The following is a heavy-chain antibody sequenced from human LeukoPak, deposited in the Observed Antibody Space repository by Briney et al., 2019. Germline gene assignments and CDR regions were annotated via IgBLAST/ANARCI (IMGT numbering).Heavy chain of an antibody. Sequence: SETLSLTCTVSGGSISSYYWSWIRQPPGKGLEWIGYIYYSGSTNYNPSLKSRVTISVDTSKNQFSLKLSSVTAADTAVYYCARVRTGDPHFDYWGQGTLVTVSS. V-gene: IGHV4-59*01. CDR2: IYYSGST. CDR1: GGSISSYY. CDR3: ARVRTGDPHFDY. J-gene: IGHJ4*02. D-gene: IGHD7-27*01.